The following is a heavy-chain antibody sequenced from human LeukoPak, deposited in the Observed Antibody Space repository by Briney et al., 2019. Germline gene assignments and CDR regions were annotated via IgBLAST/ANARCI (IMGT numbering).Heavy chain of an antibody. Sequence: PSETLSLTCTVSGGSISSSSYYWGWIRQPPGKGLEWIMSIYYSGSTYYNPSLKSRVTISVNTAKNQVSLKLRSVTAADTAVYYCARDEDYYDSSGYGVGDYWGQGTLVTVSS. V-gene: IGHV4-39*02. J-gene: IGHJ4*02. CDR1: GGSISSSSYY. CDR3: ARDEDYYDSSGYGVGDY. CDR2: IYYSGST. D-gene: IGHD3-22*01.